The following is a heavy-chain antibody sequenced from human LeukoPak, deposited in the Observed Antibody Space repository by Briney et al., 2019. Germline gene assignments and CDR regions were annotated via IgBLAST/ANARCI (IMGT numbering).Heavy chain of an antibody. CDR2: INHSGST. V-gene: IGHV4-34*01. CDR1: GGSFSGYY. D-gene: IGHD3-22*01. Sequence: SETLSLTCAVHGGSFSGYYWSWIRQPPGKGLEWIGEINHSGSTNYNPSLKSRVTISVDTSKNQFSLKLSSVTAADTAVYYCARMTTYYYDSSGYLAYWGQGTLVTVSS. J-gene: IGHJ4*02. CDR3: ARMTTYYYDSSGYLAY.